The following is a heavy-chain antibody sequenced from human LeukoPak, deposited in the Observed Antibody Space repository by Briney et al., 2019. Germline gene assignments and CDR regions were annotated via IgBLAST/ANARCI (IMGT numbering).Heavy chain of an antibody. CDR3: ARQPPGSGYQYRYYFDY. J-gene: IGHJ4*02. D-gene: IGHD3-22*01. CDR2: IYFSGST. Sequence: SETLSLTCTVSGGSVNSGGYYWSWIRQYPGRGLEWIGYIYFSGSTFYNPSFESRVFISLDTSKNQFSLRLSSATAADTAIYYCARQPPGSGYQYRYYFDYWGQGTLVTVSS. V-gene: IGHV4-31*03. CDR1: GGSVNSGGYY.